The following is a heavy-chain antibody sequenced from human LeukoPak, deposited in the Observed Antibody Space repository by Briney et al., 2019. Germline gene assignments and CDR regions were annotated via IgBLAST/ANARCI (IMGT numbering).Heavy chain of an antibody. CDR3: AREGRGLRSPRFGESPRFDS. D-gene: IGHD3-10*01. CDR2: IKKDGSEK. CDR1: GFAFGSYW. J-gene: IGHJ4*02. V-gene: IGHV3-7*04. Sequence: GGSLRLSCTASGFAFGSYWMSWVRLTPGKGLEWVANIKKDGSEKYYVDSVKGRFTISRDDAKNSLYLQMNSLRAEDTAVYYCAREGRGLRSPRFGESPRFDSWGQGTLVTVSS.